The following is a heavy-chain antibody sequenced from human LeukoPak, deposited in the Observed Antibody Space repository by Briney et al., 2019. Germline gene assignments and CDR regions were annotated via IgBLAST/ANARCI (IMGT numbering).Heavy chain of an antibody. Sequence: GRTLRLSCAASGFTFHTDWMTWVGQAPAKGLEWVANINADGSETYYVDSVRGRFTVSRDNADNSLFLQMNSLRAEDTALYYCARDGPSSARDCWGRGTLVTVST. CDR2: INADGSET. D-gene: IGHD6-19*01. V-gene: IGHV3-7*01. CDR3: ARDGPSSARDC. CDR1: GFTFHTDW. J-gene: IGHJ4*02.